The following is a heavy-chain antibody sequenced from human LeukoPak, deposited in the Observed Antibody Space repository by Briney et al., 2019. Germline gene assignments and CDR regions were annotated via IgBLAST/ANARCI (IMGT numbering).Heavy chain of an antibody. V-gene: IGHV3-30*18. CDR2: ISYDGSNK. CDR1: GLTFSSYA. J-gene: IGHJ4*02. CDR3: AKDQNTYYYGSGSSIDY. Sequence: GGSLRLSCVASGLTFSSYAMNWVRQAPGKGLEWVAVISYDGSNKYYADSVKGRFTISRDNSKNTLYLQMNSLRAEDTAVHYCAKDQNTYYYGSGSSIDYWGQGTLVTVSS. D-gene: IGHD3-10*01.